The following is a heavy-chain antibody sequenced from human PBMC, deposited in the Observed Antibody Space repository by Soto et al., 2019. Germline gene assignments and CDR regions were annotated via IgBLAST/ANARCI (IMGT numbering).Heavy chain of an antibody. J-gene: IGHJ5*02. CDR1: GGSITSSSYY. D-gene: IGHD1-26*01. Sequence: SETLSLTCTVSGGSITSSSYYWGWIQQPPGKGLEWIGSIYYSGSTYYNPSLKSRVTISVDTSKNQFSLKLSSVTAADTAVYYCATQEVGGSYVYTFDPWGQGTLVAVS. V-gene: IGHV4-39*01. CDR3: ATQEVGGSYVYTFDP. CDR2: IYYSGST.